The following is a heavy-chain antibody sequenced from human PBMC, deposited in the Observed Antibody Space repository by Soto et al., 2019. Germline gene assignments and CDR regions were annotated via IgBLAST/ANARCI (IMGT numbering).Heavy chain of an antibody. D-gene: IGHD3-22*01. J-gene: IGHJ5*02. Sequence: ASVKVSCKASGYTFTSYGISWVRQAPGQGLEWMGWISAYNGNTNYAQKLQGRVTMTTDTSTSTAYMELRSLRSDDTAVYYCARQTYYYDSSGYQNWFDPWGQGTLVTVSS. CDR1: GYTFTSYG. CDR3: ARQTYYYDSSGYQNWFDP. CDR2: ISAYNGNT. V-gene: IGHV1-18*01.